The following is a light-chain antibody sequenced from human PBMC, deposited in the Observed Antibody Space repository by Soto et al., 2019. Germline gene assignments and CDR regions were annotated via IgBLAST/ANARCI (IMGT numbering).Light chain of an antibody. CDR1: SSNIGAGYD. V-gene: IGLV1-40*01. J-gene: IGLJ2*01. Sequence: QSVLTQPPSVSGAPGQRVTISCTGSSSNIGAGYDVHWYQQLPGTAPKLLIYGNSNRPSGVPDRFSGSKSGTSASLAITGLQAEDEADYYCQSYDSSRQVVFGGGTKLTV. CDR2: GNS. CDR3: QSYDSSRQVV.